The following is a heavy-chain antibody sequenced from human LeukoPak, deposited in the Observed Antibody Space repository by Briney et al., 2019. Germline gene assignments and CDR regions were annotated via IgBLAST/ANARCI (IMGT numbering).Heavy chain of an antibody. D-gene: IGHD2-2*02. CDR1: GGSISSSSYY. CDR2: IYYSGST. J-gene: IGHJ5*02. CDR3: ARDLDIVVVPAAIAKGFDP. Sequence: SETLSLTCTVSGGSISSSSYYWGWIRQPPGKGLEWIGSIYYSGSTYYNPSLKSRVTISVDTSKNQFSLKLSSVTAADTAVYYCARDLDIVVVPAAIAKGFDPWGQGTLVTVSS. V-gene: IGHV4-39*07.